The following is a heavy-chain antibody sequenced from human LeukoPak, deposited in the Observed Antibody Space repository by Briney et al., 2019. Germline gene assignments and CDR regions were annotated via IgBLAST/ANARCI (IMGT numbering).Heavy chain of an antibody. J-gene: IGHJ6*04. D-gene: IGHD3-9*01. CDR3: ARDDNFDWFPTMDV. CDR1: GFTFSSYW. CDR2: IKQDGSEK. Sequence: GGSLRLSCAASGFTFSSYWMSWVRQAPGKGLEWVANIKQDGSEKYYVDSVKGRFTISRDNAKNSLYLQMNSLRAEDTAVYYCARDDNFDWFPTMDVWGKGTTVTVSS. V-gene: IGHV3-7*01.